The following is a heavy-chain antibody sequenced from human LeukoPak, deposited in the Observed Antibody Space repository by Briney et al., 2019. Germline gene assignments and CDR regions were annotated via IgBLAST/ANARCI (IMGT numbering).Heavy chain of an antibody. Sequence: SETLSLTCTVSGGSISSGDYYWSWIRQPPGKGLEGIGYIYYSGSTYYNPSLKSRVTISVDTSKNQFSLKLSSVTAADTAVYYCASSAGYDSPFDIWGQGTMVTVSS. CDR2: IYYSGST. J-gene: IGHJ3*02. CDR1: GGSISSGDYY. CDR3: ASSAGYDSPFDI. D-gene: IGHD5-12*01. V-gene: IGHV4-30-4*01.